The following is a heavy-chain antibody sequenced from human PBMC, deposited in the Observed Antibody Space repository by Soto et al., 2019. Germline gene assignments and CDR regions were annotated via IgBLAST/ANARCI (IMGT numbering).Heavy chain of an antibody. Sequence: SVKVSCKASGGTFSSYAISWVRQAPGQGLEWMGGIILIFGTANYAQKFQGRVTITADESTSTAYMELSSLRSEDTAVYYCATQQLPSGGMDVWGQGTTVTVSS. D-gene: IGHD6-13*01. CDR1: GGTFSSYA. V-gene: IGHV1-69*13. CDR3: ATQQLPSGGMDV. CDR2: IILIFGTA. J-gene: IGHJ6*02.